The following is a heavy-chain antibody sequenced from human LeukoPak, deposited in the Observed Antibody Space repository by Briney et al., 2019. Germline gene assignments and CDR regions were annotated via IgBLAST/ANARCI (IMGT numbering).Heavy chain of an antibody. CDR1: GGSFSGYY. CDR2: INHSGST. V-gene: IGHV4-34*01. CDR3: ASLTPYGKYYYYYYMDV. Sequence: SETLSLTXAVYGGSFSGYYWSWIRQPPGKGLEWIGEINHSGSTNYNPSLKSRVTISVDTSKNQFSLKLSSVTAADTAVYYCASLTPYGKYYYYYYMDVWGKGTTVTVSS. J-gene: IGHJ6*03. D-gene: IGHD4-17*01.